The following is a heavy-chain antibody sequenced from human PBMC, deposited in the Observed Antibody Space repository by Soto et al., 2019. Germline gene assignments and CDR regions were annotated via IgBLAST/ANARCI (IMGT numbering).Heavy chain of an antibody. V-gene: IGHV3-23*01. CDR1: GFTFSSYA. J-gene: IGHJ4*02. CDR3: AKGGRHWVVRYEFNY. CDR2: ISGSGGST. D-gene: IGHD2-15*01. Sequence: GGSLRLSCAASGFTFSSYAMSWVRQAPGKGLDWVSAISGSGGSTYYADSVKGRFTISRDNSKNTLYLQMNSLRAEDTAVYYCAKGGRHWVVRYEFNYWSQGALVIVSS.